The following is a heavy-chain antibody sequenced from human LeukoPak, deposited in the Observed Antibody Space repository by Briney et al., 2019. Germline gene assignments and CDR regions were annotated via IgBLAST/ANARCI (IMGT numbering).Heavy chain of an antibody. CDR2: ISTYNGDT. J-gene: IGHJ4*02. V-gene: IGHV1-18*01. D-gene: IGHD6-19*01. CDR3: ARERASSGWYLDY. CDR1: GYRFTSFG. Sequence: ASVKVSCKASGYRFTSFGISWVRQAPGQGLEWMGWISTYNGDTNSAQNFQGRVTMSTDTSTSTVYMELRSLRSDDTAVYYCARERASSGWYLDYWGQGTLVIVSS.